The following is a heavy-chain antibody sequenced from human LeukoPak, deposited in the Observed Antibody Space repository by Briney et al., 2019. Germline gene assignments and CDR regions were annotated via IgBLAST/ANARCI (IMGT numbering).Heavy chain of an antibody. V-gene: IGHV4-38-2*02. CDR1: GYSISSGYY. Sequence: SSETLSLTCTVSGYSISSGYYWGWIRQPPGKGLERIGSIYHSGSTYYNPSLKSRVTISVDTSKNQFSLKLSSVTAADTAVYYCARLPGPDDRYYFDYWGQGTLVTVSS. CDR3: ARLPGPDDRYYFDY. D-gene: IGHD7-27*01. J-gene: IGHJ4*02. CDR2: IYHSGST.